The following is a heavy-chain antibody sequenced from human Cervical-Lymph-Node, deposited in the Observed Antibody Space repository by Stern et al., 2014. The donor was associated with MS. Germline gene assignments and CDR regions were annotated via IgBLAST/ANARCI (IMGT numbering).Heavy chain of an antibody. D-gene: IGHD3-3*01. CDR2: VHPNTGGA. Sequence: VQLVQSGAEVKKPGASVTVSCKTSGYIFTGYYIHWVRQAPGQGLEWMACVHPNTGGAQYAQKFQGRVTMSRDTSISTAYVELSSLTSDDTAVYYCARDQRGITIFGVVTDYYYLGMDVWGQGTTVTVSS. CDR3: ARDQRGITIFGVVTDYYYLGMDV. J-gene: IGHJ6*02. V-gene: IGHV1-2*02. CDR1: GYIFTGYY.